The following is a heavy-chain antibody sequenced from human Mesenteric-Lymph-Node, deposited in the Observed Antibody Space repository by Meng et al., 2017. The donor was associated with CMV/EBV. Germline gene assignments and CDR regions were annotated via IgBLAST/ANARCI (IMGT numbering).Heavy chain of an antibody. Sequence: SETLSLTCSVSGDSVNSGSYYWSWIRQSPGKGLEWIGYIYYTGSTSYHPLLQSRVTISRDPSTNQFSLKLTSVTAADTAVYYCAGLYSSSWYFEYWGQGALVTVSS. J-gene: IGHJ4*02. D-gene: IGHD6-13*01. V-gene: IGHV4-61*01. CDR1: GDSVNSGSYY. CDR2: IYYTGST. CDR3: AGLYSSSWYFEY.